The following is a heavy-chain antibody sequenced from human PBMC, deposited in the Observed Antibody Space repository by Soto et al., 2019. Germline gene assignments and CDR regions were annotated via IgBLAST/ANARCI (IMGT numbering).Heavy chain of an antibody. CDR2: INHSGST. J-gene: IGHJ6*02. CDR1: GGSFSGYY. D-gene: IGHD6-6*01. Sequence: QVQLQQWGAGLLKPSETLSLTCAVYGGSFSGYYWSWIRQPPGKGLEWIGEINHSGSTNYNPSLKSRVTMSVDASKNQFSLKLSSVTAADTAVYYWARNTYSSSSGGYYYYYCGMDVWGQGTTVTVSS. V-gene: IGHV4-34*01. CDR3: ARNTYSSSSGGYYYYYCGMDV.